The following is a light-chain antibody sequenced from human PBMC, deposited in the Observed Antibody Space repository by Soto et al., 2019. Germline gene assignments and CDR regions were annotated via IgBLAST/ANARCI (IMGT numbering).Light chain of an antibody. V-gene: IGKV1-9*01. Sequence: DIQMAPAPSSLSASVGDRVTITCRASQGISNYLAWYQQKPGKAPNLLIHTASTLQSGVPSRLSGSGSGTEFTLTISSLQPEDFATYYCQQRNSYPITFGQGTRLEIK. J-gene: IGKJ5*01. CDR1: QGISNY. CDR3: QQRNSYPIT. CDR2: TAS.